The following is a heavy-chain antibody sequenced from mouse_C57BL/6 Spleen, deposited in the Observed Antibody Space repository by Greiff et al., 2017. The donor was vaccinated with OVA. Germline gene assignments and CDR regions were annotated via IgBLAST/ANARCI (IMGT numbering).Heavy chain of an antibody. Sequence: VQLQQSGPELVKPGASVKISCKASGYTFTDYYMNWVKQSHGQSLEWIGDINPNNGGTSYNQKFKGKATLTVDKSSSTAYMERRSLTSEDSAVYYGARHYYGSSYAFDYWGQGTTLTVSA. CDR2: INPNNGGT. V-gene: IGHV1-26*01. CDR1: GYTFTDYY. J-gene: IGHJ2*01. D-gene: IGHD1-1*01. CDR3: ARHYYGSSYAFDY.